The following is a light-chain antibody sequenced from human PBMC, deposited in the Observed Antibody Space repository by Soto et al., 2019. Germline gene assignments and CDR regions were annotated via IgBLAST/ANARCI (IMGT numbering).Light chain of an antibody. Sequence: DIQMTQSPSSLSASIGDRVTITCRTSLSIANYFNWYQQKPGGAPKLLIYAASTLQTGVPSSFSGSGSGTDYTLTINSLQPDDFGVYFCQQTFSVPFTFGPGTKVDI. J-gene: IGKJ3*01. V-gene: IGKV1-39*01. CDR1: LSIANY. CDR3: QQTFSVPFT. CDR2: AAS.